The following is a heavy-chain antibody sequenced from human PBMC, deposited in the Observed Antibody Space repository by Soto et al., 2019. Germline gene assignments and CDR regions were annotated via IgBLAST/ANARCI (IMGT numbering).Heavy chain of an antibody. CDR1: GFTFSSYA. CDR2: ISSNGGST. Sequence: VGSLRLSCSASGFTFSSYAMHWVRQAPGKGLEYVSAISSNGGSTYYADSVKGRFTISRDNSKNTLYLQMSSLRAEDTAVYYCVKVATSGWYTFDYWGQGTLVTVSS. CDR3: VKVATSGWYTFDY. V-gene: IGHV3-64D*06. J-gene: IGHJ4*02. D-gene: IGHD6-19*01.